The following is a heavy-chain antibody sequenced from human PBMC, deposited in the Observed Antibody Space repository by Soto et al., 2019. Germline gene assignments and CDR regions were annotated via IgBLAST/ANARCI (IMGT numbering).Heavy chain of an antibody. CDR3: ARVAAAGTALFDY. CDR1: GYTFTGYY. J-gene: IGHJ4*02. D-gene: IGHD6-13*01. Sequence: QVQLVQSGAEVKKPGASVKVSCKASGYTFTGYYMHWVRQAPGQGLEWMGWINPNSGGTNYAQKFQGWVTRTRDTSISTAYRQLSRLRSDDTAVYYCARVAAAGTALFDYWGQGTLVTVSS. V-gene: IGHV1-2*04. CDR2: INPNSGGT.